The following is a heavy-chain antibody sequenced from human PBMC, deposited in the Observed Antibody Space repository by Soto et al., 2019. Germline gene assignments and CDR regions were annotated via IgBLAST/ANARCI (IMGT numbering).Heavy chain of an antibody. Sequence: SVWFFCQTSGDTFTSDDINWVQQATGQGREWMGWMNPNSGNTGYAQKFQGRVTMTRNTSIRTAYMELSSLRCEDTAVYYCSGRRIAAGFYYSLDGWG. V-gene: IGHV1-8*01. CDR2: MNPNSGNT. D-gene: IGHD6-13*01. CDR3: SGRRIAAGFYYSLDG. CDR1: GDTFTSDD. J-gene: IGHJ6*02.